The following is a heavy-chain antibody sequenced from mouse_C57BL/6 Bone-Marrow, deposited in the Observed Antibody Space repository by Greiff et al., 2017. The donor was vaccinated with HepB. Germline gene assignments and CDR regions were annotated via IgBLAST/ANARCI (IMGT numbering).Heavy chain of an antibody. Sequence: VKLQESGAELVRPGTSVKMSCKASGYTFTNYWIGWAKQRPGHGLEWIGDIYPGGGYTNYNEKFKGKATLTADKSSSTAYMQFSILTSEDSAIYYCYYYDYYYAMDYWGQGTSVTVSS. CDR3: YYYDYYYAMDY. J-gene: IGHJ4*01. CDR2: IYPGGGYT. D-gene: IGHD1-1*01. CDR1: GYTFTNYW. V-gene: IGHV1-63*01.